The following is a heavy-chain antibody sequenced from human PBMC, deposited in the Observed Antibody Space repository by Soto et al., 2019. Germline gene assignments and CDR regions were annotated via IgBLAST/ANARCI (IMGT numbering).Heavy chain of an antibody. D-gene: IGHD6-19*01. CDR1: GGSFSGYH. CDR2: INHSGST. J-gene: IGHJ6*02. V-gene: IGHV4-34*01. CDR3: ARGSGRGNGWGTYFYYGMDV. Sequence: SETLSLTCAVYGGSFSGYHWSRIRQPPGKGLEWIGEINHSGSTSYNPSLKSRVTISVDTSKNQFSLKVTSVTAADTAAYYCARGSGRGNGWGTYFYYGMDVWGQGTTVTVSS.